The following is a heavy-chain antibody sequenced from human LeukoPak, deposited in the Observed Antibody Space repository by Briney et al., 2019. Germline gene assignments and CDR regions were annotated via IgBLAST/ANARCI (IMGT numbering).Heavy chain of an antibody. CDR3: AREIGSSWYDGMDV. V-gene: IGHV3-7*01. Sequence: GGSLRLSCAASGFTFSSYWMSWVRQAPGKGLEWVANIKQDGSEKYYVDSVKGQFTISRDNAKNSLYLQMNSLRAEDTAVYYCAREIGSSWYDGMDVWGQGTTVTVSS. CDR1: GFTFSSYW. CDR2: IKQDGSEK. D-gene: IGHD6-13*01. J-gene: IGHJ6*02.